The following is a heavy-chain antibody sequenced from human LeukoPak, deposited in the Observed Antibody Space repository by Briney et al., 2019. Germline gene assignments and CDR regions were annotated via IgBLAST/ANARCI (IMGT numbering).Heavy chain of an antibody. CDR1: GGSISSSSYY. V-gene: IGHV4-39*07. Sequence: SETLSLTCTVSGGSISSSSYYWGWIRQPPGKGQEWIGRIYTSGSTNYNPSLKSRVTMSVDTSKNQFSLKLSSVTAADTAVYYCARRSYPYYYFDYWGQGTLVTVSS. CDR3: ARRSYPYYYFDY. CDR2: IYTSGST. J-gene: IGHJ4*02. D-gene: IGHD1-26*01.